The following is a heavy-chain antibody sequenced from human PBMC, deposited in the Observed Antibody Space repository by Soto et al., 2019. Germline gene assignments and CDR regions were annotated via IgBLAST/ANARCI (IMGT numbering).Heavy chain of an antibody. CDR3: AKDRGPYCSGGICYPPSWFDP. Sequence: PGGSLRLSCVGSGFTFGNYAMSWVRQAPGKGLEWVSSITGIDGRTYYADSVKGRFTISRDNPKNTLYLQMNNLRAEDTAMFYCAKDRGPYCSGGICYPPSWFDPWGQGTRVTVSS. D-gene: IGHD2-15*01. CDR2: ITGIDGRT. J-gene: IGHJ5*02. V-gene: IGHV3-23*01. CDR1: GFTFGNYA.